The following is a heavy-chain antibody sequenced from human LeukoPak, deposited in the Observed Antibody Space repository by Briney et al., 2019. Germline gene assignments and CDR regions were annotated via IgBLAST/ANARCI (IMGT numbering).Heavy chain of an antibody. V-gene: IGHV4-39*07. CDR2: IYYSGST. J-gene: IGHJ5*02. CDR3: AREGRIAADYNWFDP. D-gene: IGHD6-13*01. CDR1: GGSISSSSYY. Sequence: PSETLSLTCTVSGGSISSSSYYWGWIRQPPGKGLEWIESIYYSGSTYYNPSLKSRVTISVDTSKNQFSLKLSSVTAADTAVYYCAREGRIAADYNWFDPWGQGTLVTVSS.